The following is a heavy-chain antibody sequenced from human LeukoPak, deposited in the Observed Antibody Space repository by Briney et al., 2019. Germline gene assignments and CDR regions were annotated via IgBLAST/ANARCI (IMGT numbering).Heavy chain of an antibody. CDR2: ISSSSSYI. J-gene: IGHJ4*02. V-gene: IGHV3-21*01. CDR1: GFTFSSYS. CDR3: ASGSHYDILTGYYKEDY. Sequence: GGSLRLSCAASGFTFSSYSMNWVRQAPGEGLEWVSSISSSSSYIYYADSVKGRFTISRDNAKNSLYLQMNSLRAEDTAVYYCASGSHYDILTGYYKEDYWGQGTLVTVSS. D-gene: IGHD3-9*01.